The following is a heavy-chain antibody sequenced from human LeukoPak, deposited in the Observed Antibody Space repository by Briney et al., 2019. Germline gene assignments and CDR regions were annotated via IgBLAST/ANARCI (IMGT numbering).Heavy chain of an antibody. Sequence: GGSLRLSCAASGFPFSDYWMDWVRQAPGKGMEWVANIKQDGSEKYYADSVKGRFTISRDNAKNSLYLQMNSLRAEDTAVYYCSRSLDYWGQGALVNVSS. CDR2: IKQDGSEK. J-gene: IGHJ4*02. CDR1: GFPFSDYW. V-gene: IGHV3-7*01. CDR3: SRSLDY.